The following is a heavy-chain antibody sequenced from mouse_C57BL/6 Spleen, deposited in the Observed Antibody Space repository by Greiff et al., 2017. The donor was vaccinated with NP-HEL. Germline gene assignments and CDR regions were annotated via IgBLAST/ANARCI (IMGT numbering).Heavy chain of an antibody. V-gene: IGHV1-59*01. CDR1: GYTFTSYW. CDR3: ARGDDGYSPFAY. CDR2: IDPSDSYT. Sequence: VQLQQPGAELVRPGTSVKLSCKASGYTFTSYWMHWVKQRPGQGLEWIGVIDPSDSYTNYNQKFKGKATLTVDTSSSTAYMQLSSLTSEDSAVYYCARGDDGYSPFAYWGQGTLVTVSA. J-gene: IGHJ3*01. D-gene: IGHD2-3*01.